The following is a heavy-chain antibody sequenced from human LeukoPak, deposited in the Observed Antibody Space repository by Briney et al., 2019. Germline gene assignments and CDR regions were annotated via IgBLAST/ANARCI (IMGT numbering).Heavy chain of an antibody. Sequence: SETLSLTCAVSGYSISSGYYCGWIRQPPGKGLEWIGSIYHSGSTYYNPSLKSRVTISVDTSKNQFSLKLSSVTAADTAVYYCAGVLRFLEWLPAFDYWGQGTLVTVSS. V-gene: IGHV4-38-2*01. CDR1: GYSISSGYY. J-gene: IGHJ4*02. CDR2: IYHSGST. CDR3: AGVLRFLEWLPAFDY. D-gene: IGHD3-3*01.